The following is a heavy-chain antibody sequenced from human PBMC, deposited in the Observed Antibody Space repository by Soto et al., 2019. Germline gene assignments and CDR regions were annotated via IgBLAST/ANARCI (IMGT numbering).Heavy chain of an antibody. D-gene: IGHD6-6*01. V-gene: IGHV4-61*01. Sequence: SETLSLTCTVSGGSVNSDNFCWSWIRQPPGRGLEWIGYIYYTGSTNYNPSLKSRVTISIDTSRNQFSLKLSSVTAADTAVYYCAREFSNSPEAFDSWGQGSLVTVSS. CDR1: GGSVNSDNFC. CDR3: AREFSNSPEAFDS. CDR2: IYYTGST. J-gene: IGHJ4*02.